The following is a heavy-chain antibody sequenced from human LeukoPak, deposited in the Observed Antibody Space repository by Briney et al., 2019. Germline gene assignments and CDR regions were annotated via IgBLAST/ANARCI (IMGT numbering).Heavy chain of an antibody. CDR3: ARLAYDSSGYYYYYFDY. D-gene: IGHD3-22*01. J-gene: IGHJ4*02. Sequence: PSQTPSLTCTVSGGSISSGDYYWSWIRQPPGKGLEWIGYIYYSGSTYYNPSLKSRVTISVDTSKNQFSLKLSSVTAADTAVYYCARLAYDSSGYYYYYFDYWGQGTLVTVSS. CDR2: IYYSGST. CDR1: GGSISSGDYY. V-gene: IGHV4-30-4*01.